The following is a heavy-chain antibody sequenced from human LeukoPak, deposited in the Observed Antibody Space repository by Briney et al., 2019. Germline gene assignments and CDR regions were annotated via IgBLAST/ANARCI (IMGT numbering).Heavy chain of an antibody. CDR3: ARGQQWVNY. CDR1: GFTFSDYY. D-gene: IGHD6-19*01. J-gene: IGHJ4*02. Sequence: GGSLRLSCAASGFTFSDYYMNWIRQAPAKGLEWVSCISSSSTYTNYADSVKGRFTISRDNAKKSLYLQMNSLRAEDTAVYYCARGQQWVNYWGEGTLVTVSS. V-gene: IGHV3-11*05. CDR2: ISSSSTYT.